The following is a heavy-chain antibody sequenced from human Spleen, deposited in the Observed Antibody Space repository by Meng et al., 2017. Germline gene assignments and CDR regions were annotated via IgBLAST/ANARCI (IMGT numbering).Heavy chain of an antibody. CDR2: IYPGDSDT. Sequence: GESLKISCKGSGYSFTSYWIGWVRQMPGKGLEWMGIIYPGDSDTRYSPSFQGQVTISVDKSISTAYLQWSSLKASDTAMYCCVGHHGITSLRADPWGQGTLVTVSS. D-gene: IGHD1-20*01. J-gene: IGHJ5*02. V-gene: IGHV5-51*01. CDR3: VGHHGITSLRADP. CDR1: GYSFTSYW.